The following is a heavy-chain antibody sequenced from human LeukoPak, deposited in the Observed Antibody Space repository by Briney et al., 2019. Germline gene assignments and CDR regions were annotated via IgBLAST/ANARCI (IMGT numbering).Heavy chain of an antibody. Sequence: PSETLSLTCAVYGGSFSGYYWSWIRQPPGKGLEWIGEIDHSGSTNYNPSLKSRVTISVDTSKNQFSLKLSSVTAADAAVYYCASPRLGYFYYMDVWGKGTTVTISS. CDR3: ASPRLGYFYYMDV. CDR1: GGSFSGYY. CDR2: IDHSGST. J-gene: IGHJ6*03. V-gene: IGHV4-34*01. D-gene: IGHD7-27*01.